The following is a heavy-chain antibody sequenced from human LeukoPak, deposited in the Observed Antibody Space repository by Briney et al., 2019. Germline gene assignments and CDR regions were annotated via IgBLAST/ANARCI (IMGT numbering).Heavy chain of an antibody. Sequence: PGGSLRLSCAASGFTFSTYWMSWVRQAPGKGLEWVANMKQDGSEEYYVGSVKGRFTISRDNAKNSLYLQMNSLRAEDTAVYYCARDKIVGATVLDYWGQGSLVTVSS. J-gene: IGHJ4*02. D-gene: IGHD1-26*01. CDR2: MKQDGSEE. CDR3: ARDKIVGATVLDY. V-gene: IGHV3-7*03. CDR1: GFTFSTYW.